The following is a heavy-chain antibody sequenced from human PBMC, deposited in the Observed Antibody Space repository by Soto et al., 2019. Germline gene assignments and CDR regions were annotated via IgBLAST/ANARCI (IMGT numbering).Heavy chain of an antibody. Sequence: EVQLLESGGGLVQPGGSLRLSCAASGFTFSSYSMSWVRQTPGKGLEWVSGISGGGGKTYYADSVKGRFTISSDNSRNTLYLQMNSLRAAYTAIYYCAKDRGAGGRFSGVGVAGIPSWGQGTLVTVSS. CDR2: ISGGGGKT. V-gene: IGHV3-23*01. J-gene: IGHJ5*02. D-gene: IGHD3-3*01. CDR3: AKDRGAGGRFSGVGVAGIPS. CDR1: GFTFSSYS.